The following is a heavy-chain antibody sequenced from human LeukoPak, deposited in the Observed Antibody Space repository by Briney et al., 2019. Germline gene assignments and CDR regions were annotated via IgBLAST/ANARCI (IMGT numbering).Heavy chain of an antibody. V-gene: IGHV3-72*01. D-gene: IGHD3-10*01. J-gene: IGHJ4*02. CDR3: VRPYGSGSFYTYFDH. Sequence: PGGSLRLSCAASGFTFSDHYLDWVRQAPGEGLEWVGRIRNKANRYSTEYAASVKGRFTMTRDDSEKLLYLQMNSLKTEDTVVYYCVRPYGSGSFYTYFDHWGQGTLVTVSS. CDR2: IRNKANRYST. CDR1: GFTFSDHY.